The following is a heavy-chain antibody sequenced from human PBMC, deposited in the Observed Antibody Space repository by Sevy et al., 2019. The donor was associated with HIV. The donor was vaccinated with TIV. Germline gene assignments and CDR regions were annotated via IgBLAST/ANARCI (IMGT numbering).Heavy chain of an antibody. V-gene: IGHV3-53*01. CDR2: IYSGGST. CDR1: GFTVSSNY. CDR3: ARGGVLEWPLGPFDY. D-gene: IGHD3-3*01. J-gene: IGHJ4*02. Sequence: GGSLRLSCAASGFTVSSNYMSWVRQAPGKGLEWVSVIYSGGSTYYADSVKGRFTISRDNAKNSLYLQMNSLRGEDTAVFFCARGGVLEWPLGPFDYWGQGTLVTVSS.